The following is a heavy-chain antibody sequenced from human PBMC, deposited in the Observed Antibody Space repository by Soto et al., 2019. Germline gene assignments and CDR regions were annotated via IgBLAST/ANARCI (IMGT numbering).Heavy chain of an antibody. D-gene: IGHD6-13*01. J-gene: IGHJ3*02. V-gene: IGHV1-2*04. CDR2: INPNSGGT. CDR1: GYTFTGYY. Sequence: QVQLVQSGAEVKKPGASVKVSCKASGYTFTGYYMHWVRQAPGQGLEWMGWINPNSGGTNYAQKFQGWVTMTRDTSISTAYLELSRLRSDDTAVYYCARGYGGAAAGRDAFDIWGQGTMVTVSS. CDR3: ARGYGGAAAGRDAFDI.